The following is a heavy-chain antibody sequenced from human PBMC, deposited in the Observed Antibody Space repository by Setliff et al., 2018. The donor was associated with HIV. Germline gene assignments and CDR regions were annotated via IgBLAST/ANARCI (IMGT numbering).Heavy chain of an antibody. J-gene: IGHJ4*02. V-gene: IGHV4-59*11. CDR1: GGSISSHY. CDR2: IYYSGST. CDR3: ARDLFGVAGSSDY. Sequence: SETLSLTCTVSGGSISSHYWGWIRQPPGKGLEWIGSIYYSGSTNYNPSLKSRVTISVDTSKNQFSLKLSSVTAADTAVYYCARDLFGVAGSSDYWGQGTLVTVSS. D-gene: IGHD3-3*01.